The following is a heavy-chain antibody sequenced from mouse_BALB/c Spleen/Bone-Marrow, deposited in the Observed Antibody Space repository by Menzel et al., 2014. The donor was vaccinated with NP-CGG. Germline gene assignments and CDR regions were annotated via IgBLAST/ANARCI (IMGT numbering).Heavy chain of an antibody. V-gene: IGHV6-6*02. CDR1: GFTFSDYC. J-gene: IGHJ2*01. Sequence: VQLKESGGGLVQPGGSMKLSCVASGFTFSDYCMNWVRQSPEKGLEWVAEIRLKSNNYATHYAESVKGRFTISRDDSKSSVYLQMNNLRAEDTGIYYCTRRYYYGSSYYFDYWGQGTTLTVSS. CDR3: TRRYYYGSSYYFDY. D-gene: IGHD1-1*01. CDR2: IRLKSNNYAT.